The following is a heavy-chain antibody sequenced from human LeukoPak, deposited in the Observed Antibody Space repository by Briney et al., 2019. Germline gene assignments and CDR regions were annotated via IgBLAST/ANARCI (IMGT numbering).Heavy chain of an antibody. D-gene: IGHD3-3*01. V-gene: IGHV4-38-2*01. J-gene: IGHJ5*02. CDR3: ARATVLEWLLYVGNWFDP. CDR2: IYHSGST. CDR1: GGSFSGYY. Sequence: SETLSLTCAVYGGSFSGYYWGWIRQPPGKGLEWIGSIYHSGSTYYNPSLKSRVTISVDTSKNQFSLKLSSVTAADTAVYYCARATVLEWLLYVGNWFDPWGQGTLVTVSS.